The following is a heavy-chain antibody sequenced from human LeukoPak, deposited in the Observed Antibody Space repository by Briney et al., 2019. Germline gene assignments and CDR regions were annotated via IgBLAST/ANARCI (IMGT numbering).Heavy chain of an antibody. J-gene: IGHJ4*02. CDR2: ISGSSSNV. D-gene: IGHD5-18*01. V-gene: IGHV3-48*03. Sequence: MNWVRQAPGKGLEWISAISGSSSNVYYAASVRGRFTISRDNAENSLYLQLNTMRAEDTAVYYCARGFRDTAMFLDYWGQETLVTVSS. CDR3: ARGFRDTAMFLDY.